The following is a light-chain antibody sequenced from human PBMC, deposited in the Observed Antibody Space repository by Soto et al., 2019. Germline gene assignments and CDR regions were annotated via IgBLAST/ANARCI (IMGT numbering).Light chain of an antibody. V-gene: IGKV3-15*01. CDR3: QQRSNWPTET. CDR1: QSISSN. Sequence: EIVMTQSPATLSVSPGEGATLSCRASQSISSNLAWYQQKPGQAPKLLIYGASTRATGFPARFSGSGSGTEFTLTISSLEPEDFAVYYCQQRSNWPTETFGQGNKLEIK. CDR2: GAS. J-gene: IGKJ2*01.